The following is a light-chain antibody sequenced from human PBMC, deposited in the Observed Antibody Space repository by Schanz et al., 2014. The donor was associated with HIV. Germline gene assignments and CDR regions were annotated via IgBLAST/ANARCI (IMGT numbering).Light chain of an antibody. CDR3: LQQNTYPLT. CDR2: AAS. Sequence: DIQTTQSPSSLSASVGDTVTITCRASQGIGNELGWYQQKPGKAPKRLIYAASFLQSEVPSRFIGSGSGTEFTLTITNLHTEDFATYYCLQQNTYPLTFGQGTRLEVK. CDR1: QGIGNE. V-gene: IGKV1-17*02. J-gene: IGKJ5*01.